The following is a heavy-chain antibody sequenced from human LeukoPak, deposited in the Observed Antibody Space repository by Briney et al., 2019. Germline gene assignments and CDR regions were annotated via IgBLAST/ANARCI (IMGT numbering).Heavy chain of an antibody. J-gene: IGHJ4*02. CDR2: IAHSGAI. CDR1: GGSISRYS. CDR3: ARWDDSAWAFGN. D-gene: IGHD6-19*01. V-gene: IGHV4-59*08. Sequence: SETLSLTCIVSGGSISRYSWNWIRQSPGKGLEWIGYIAHSGAISYKSSLKSRVTISVDTSKNQLSLRLTSVTAAHTAVYYCARWDDSAWAFGNWGPGTLVTVSS.